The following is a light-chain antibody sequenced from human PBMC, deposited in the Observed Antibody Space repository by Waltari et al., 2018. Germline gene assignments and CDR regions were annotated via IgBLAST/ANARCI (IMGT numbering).Light chain of an antibody. CDR1: QSISSW. CDR3: QQYDSYPRT. V-gene: IGKV1-5*03. Sequence: DIQMTQSPPTLSASVGDRVTLTCRASQSISSWLAWYQQKPGEAPKLLIYKASSLESGVPPRFSGSGSGTEFTLTISSLQPDDFATYYCQQYDSYPRTFGQGTKVEIK. J-gene: IGKJ1*01. CDR2: KAS.